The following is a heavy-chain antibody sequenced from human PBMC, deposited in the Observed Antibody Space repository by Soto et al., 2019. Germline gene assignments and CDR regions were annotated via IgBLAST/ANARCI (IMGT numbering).Heavy chain of an antibody. V-gene: IGHV1-3*01. Sequence: ASVKVSCKASGYTFTSYAMHWVRQAPGQRLEWMGWINAGNGNTKYSQKFQGRVTITRDTSASTAYMELSSLRSEDTAAYYCARDVAAAGTFDPWGQGTLVTVSS. D-gene: IGHD6-13*01. J-gene: IGHJ5*02. CDR1: GYTFTSYA. CDR3: ARDVAAAGTFDP. CDR2: INAGNGNT.